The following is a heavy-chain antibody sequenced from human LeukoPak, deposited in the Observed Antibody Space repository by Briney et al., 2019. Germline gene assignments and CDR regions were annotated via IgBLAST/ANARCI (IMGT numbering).Heavy chain of an antibody. V-gene: IGHV4-59*08. CDR3: ARFTYDDYSNSYYIDY. Sequence: SETLSLTCTVSGGSISSYYWSWLRQPPGKGLEWIGYIYYSGSTSYNPSLKSRVTMSVDTSKNQFSLKLSSVTAADTAVYYCARFTYDDYSNSYYIDYWGQGTLVTVSS. CDR2: IYYSGST. D-gene: IGHD4-11*01. J-gene: IGHJ4*02. CDR1: GGSISSYY.